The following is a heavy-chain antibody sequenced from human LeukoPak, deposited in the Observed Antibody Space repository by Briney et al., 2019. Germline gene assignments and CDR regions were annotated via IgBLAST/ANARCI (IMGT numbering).Heavy chain of an antibody. J-gene: IGHJ4*02. V-gene: IGHV4-61*01. CDR3: ARDDERDGYFDY. CDR2: IYYSGST. D-gene: IGHD5-24*01. Sequence: SETLSLTCTVSGGSVSSGSYYWSWIRQPPGKGLEWIGYIYYSGSTNYNPSLKSRVTISVDTSKNQFSLKLSSVTAADTAVYYCARDDERDGYFDYWGQGTLVTVSS. CDR1: GGSVSSGSYY.